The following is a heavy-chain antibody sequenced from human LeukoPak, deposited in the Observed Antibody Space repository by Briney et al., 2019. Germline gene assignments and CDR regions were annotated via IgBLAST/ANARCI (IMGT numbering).Heavy chain of an antibody. Sequence: GGSLTLSCAASGFTISSYWMHWVRQAPGKGLVWVSCIYCDGSSTNYADFVKGRFTLFRDNSKNTLYLQMNSLRAEDTAVYYCVKVDVGMVVVRHWGQGTLVTVSS. CDR3: VKVDVGMVVVRH. CDR1: GFTISSYW. D-gene: IGHD2-15*01. CDR2: IYCDGSST. J-gene: IGHJ4*02. V-gene: IGHV3-74*01.